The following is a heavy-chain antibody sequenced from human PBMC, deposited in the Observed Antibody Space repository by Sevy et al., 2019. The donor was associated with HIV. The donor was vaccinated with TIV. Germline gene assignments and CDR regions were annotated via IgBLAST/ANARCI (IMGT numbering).Heavy chain of an antibody. CDR3: ARNSNTRDAFDI. V-gene: IGHV1-69*13. J-gene: IGHJ3*02. Sequence: ASVKVSCKASGGTFSSYAISWVRQAPGQGLEWMGGIIPILGTANYAQKFQGRVTITADESTSTAYMELSSLRSEDTAVYYCARNSNTRDAFDIWGQGTMVTVSS. CDR2: IIPILGTA. CDR1: GGTFSSYA.